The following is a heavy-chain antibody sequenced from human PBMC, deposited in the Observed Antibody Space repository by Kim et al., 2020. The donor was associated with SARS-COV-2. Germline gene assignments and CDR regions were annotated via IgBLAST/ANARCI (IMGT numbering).Heavy chain of an antibody. V-gene: IGHV4-39*01. CDR3: ASAVWADYYDSSGYYHI. Sequence: SETLSLTCTVSGGSISSSSYYWGWIRQPPGKGLEWIGSIYYSGSTYYNPSLKSRVTISVDTSKNQFSLKLSSVTAADTAVYYCASAVWADYYDSSGYYHIWGQGTMVTVSS. CDR2: IYYSGST. CDR1: GGSISSSSYY. D-gene: IGHD3-22*01. J-gene: IGHJ3*02.